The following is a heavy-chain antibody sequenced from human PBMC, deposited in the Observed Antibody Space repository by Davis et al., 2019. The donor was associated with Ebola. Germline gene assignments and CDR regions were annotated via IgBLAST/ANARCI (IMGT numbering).Heavy chain of an antibody. CDR3: ARDLRSGMDV. V-gene: IGHV1-3*01. J-gene: IGHJ6*02. CDR2: INAGNGDT. Sequence: ASVKVSCKASGYIFTSYAIHWVRQAPGQRLEWMGWINAGNGDTKYSQKFRGRVTMTRDTSTSTVYMELSSLRSEDTAVYYCARDLRSGMDVWGQGTTVTVSS. CDR1: GYIFTSYA.